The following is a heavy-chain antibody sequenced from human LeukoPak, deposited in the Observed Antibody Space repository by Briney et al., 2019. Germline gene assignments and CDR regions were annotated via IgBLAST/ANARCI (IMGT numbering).Heavy chain of an antibody. CDR1: GYTFTSYY. CDR2: INPSGGST. V-gene: IGHV1-46*01. D-gene: IGHD3-22*01. CDR3: ARDGEYYDSSGSYFDY. J-gene: IGHJ4*02. Sequence: ASVKVSCKASGYTFTSYYMHWVRQAPGQGLEWMGIINPSGGSTSYAQKFQGRVTMTRDTSTSTFYMELRSLKSEDTAVYYCARDGEYYDSSGSYFDYWGQGTLVTVSS.